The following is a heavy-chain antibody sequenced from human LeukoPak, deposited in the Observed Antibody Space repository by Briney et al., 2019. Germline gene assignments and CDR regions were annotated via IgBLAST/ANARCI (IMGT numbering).Heavy chain of an antibody. CDR3: AKASHVSRIAVAGTFDY. Sequence: GGTLRLSCAASGFTFSSYGMSWVRQAPGKGLEWVSAISGSGGSTYYADSVKGRFTISRDNSKNTLYLQMNSLRAEDTAVYYCAKASHVSRIAVAGTFDYWGQGTLVTVSS. D-gene: IGHD6-19*01. J-gene: IGHJ4*02. CDR1: GFTFSSYG. V-gene: IGHV3-23*01. CDR2: ISGSGGST.